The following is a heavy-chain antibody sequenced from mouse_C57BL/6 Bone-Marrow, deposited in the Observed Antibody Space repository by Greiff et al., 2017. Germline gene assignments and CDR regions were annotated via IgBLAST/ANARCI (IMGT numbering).Heavy chain of an antibody. D-gene: IGHD3-2*02. CDR1: GYTFTGYW. Sequence: VQLQQSGAELMKPGASVKLSCKATGYTFTGYWIEWVKQRPGHGLEWIGEILPGSGSTNYHEKFKGKATFTADTSSNTAYMQLSSLTTEDSAIYYCARYSSGYAWFAYWGQGTLVTVSA. J-gene: IGHJ3*01. CDR3: ARYSSGYAWFAY. V-gene: IGHV1-9*01. CDR2: ILPGSGST.